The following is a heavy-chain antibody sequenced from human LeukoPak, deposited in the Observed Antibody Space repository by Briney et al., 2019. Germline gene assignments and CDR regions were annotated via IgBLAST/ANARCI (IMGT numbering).Heavy chain of an antibody. CDR2: ISYDGSKK. V-gene: IGHV3-30*04. J-gene: IGHJ3*02. CDR3: ARDSISRSFDI. D-gene: IGHD5-12*01. Sequence: PGRSLRLSCAASGFTFSSYAMHWVRQAPGKGLEWVAVISYDGSKKYYADSVKGRFTISRDNSKNTLDLQMNSLRAEDTAVYYCARDSISRSFDIRGQGTMVTVSS. CDR1: GFTFSSYA.